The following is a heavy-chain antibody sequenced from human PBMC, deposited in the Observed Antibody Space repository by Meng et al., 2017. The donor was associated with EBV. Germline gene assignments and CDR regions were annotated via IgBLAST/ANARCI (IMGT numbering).Heavy chain of an antibody. CDR1: GNTSNRYS. CDR2: NTPTGSNT. V-gene: IGHV1-46*02. J-gene: IGHJ4*02. Sequence: EEEKRPGTADEATQTATGNTSNRYSLQVLRQATEEGLKWRGINTPTGSNTNSEQKFRGIVTMIRDTASSTVHMNLSIMTSEDTAIYYGVRKLVGGPLDYWGQGSLVTVSS. CDR3: VRKLVGGPLDY. D-gene: IGHD4-23*01.